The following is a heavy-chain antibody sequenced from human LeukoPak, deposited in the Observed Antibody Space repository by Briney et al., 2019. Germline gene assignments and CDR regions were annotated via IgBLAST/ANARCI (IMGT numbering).Heavy chain of an antibody. V-gene: IGHV3-48*02. CDR1: GFTFSSYA. Sequence: GGSLRLSCAASGFTFSSYAMTWVRQAPGKGLEWVSYISSSSSTIYYADSVKGRFTISRDNAKNSLYLQMNSLRDEDTAVYYCARVGYYDSSGYQYFDYWGQGTLVTVSS. CDR3: ARVGYYDSSGYQYFDY. D-gene: IGHD3-22*01. J-gene: IGHJ4*02. CDR2: ISSSSSTI.